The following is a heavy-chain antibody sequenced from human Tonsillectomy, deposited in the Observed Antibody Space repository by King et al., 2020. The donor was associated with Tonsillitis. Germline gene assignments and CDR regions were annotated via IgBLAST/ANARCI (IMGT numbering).Heavy chain of an antibody. CDR3: ARVIGYRSGWYLGWFDP. Sequence: AQLVQSGAEVKKPGSSVKVSCKASGGSFSSYAISWVRQAPGQGLEWMRGIIPLFGITNYAQSFQGRVTITADESTSTAYMALSSLRSEDTAMYYCARVIGYRSGWYLGWFDPWGQGTLVTVSS. CDR1: GGSFSSYA. V-gene: IGHV1-69*12. D-gene: IGHD6-19*01. CDR2: IIPLFGIT. J-gene: IGHJ5*02.